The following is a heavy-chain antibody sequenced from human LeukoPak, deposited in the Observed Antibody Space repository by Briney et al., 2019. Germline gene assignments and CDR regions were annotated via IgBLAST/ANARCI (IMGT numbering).Heavy chain of an antibody. CDR2: IKQDGSEK. V-gene: IGHV3-7*01. CDR3: AREGGSYYSNWFDP. CDR1: GFTFSSYW. J-gene: IGHJ5*02. D-gene: IGHD1-26*01. Sequence: PGGSLRLSCGASGFTFSSYWMSWVRQAPGKGLEWVANIKQDGSEKYYVDSVKGRFTISRDNAKNSLYLQMNSLRAEDTAVYYCAREGGSYYSNWFDPWGQGTLVTVSS.